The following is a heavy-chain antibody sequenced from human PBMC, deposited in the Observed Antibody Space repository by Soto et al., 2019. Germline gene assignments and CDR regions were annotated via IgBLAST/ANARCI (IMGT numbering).Heavy chain of an antibody. D-gene: IGHD5-18*01. Sequence: QVQLVQSGAEVKKPGASVKVSCKASGYTFTSYYMHWVRQAPGQGLEWMGIINPSGGGTSYAQKFKGRVTMTRDTSTSTVYMELSSLRSAATAVYYCAREVERGYSSGSLEYWGQGTRVTVSS. V-gene: IGHV1-46*01. CDR3: AREVERGYSSGSLEY. CDR1: GYTFTSYY. J-gene: IGHJ4*02. CDR2: INPSGGGT.